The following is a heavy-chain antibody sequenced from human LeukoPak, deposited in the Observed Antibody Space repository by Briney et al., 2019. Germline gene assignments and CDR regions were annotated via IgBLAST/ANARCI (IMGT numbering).Heavy chain of an antibody. Sequence: ASVKVSCKASGGTFSSYAISWVRQAPGQGLEWMGWISAYNGNTNYAQKLQGRVTMTTDTSTSTAYMELRSLRSDDTAVYYCARAIPKSITIFGVVTMGGDYWGQGTLVTVSS. V-gene: IGHV1-18*01. CDR1: GGTFSSYA. CDR3: ARAIPKSITIFGVVTMGGDY. D-gene: IGHD3-3*01. CDR2: ISAYNGNT. J-gene: IGHJ4*02.